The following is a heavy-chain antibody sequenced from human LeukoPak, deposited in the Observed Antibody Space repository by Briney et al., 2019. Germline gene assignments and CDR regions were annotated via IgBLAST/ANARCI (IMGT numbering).Heavy chain of an antibody. V-gene: IGHV1-2*02. CDR3: ASSPWGCSSTSCYPTHNWFDP. CDR2: INPNSGGT. D-gene: IGHD2-2*01. Sequence: GASVKVSCKASGYTFTGYYMHWVRQAPGQGLEWMGWINPNSGGTNYAQKFQGRVTMTRDTSISTAYMELSRLRSDDTAVYYCASSPWGCSSTSCYPTHNWFDPWGQGTLVTVSS. CDR1: GYTFTGYY. J-gene: IGHJ5*02.